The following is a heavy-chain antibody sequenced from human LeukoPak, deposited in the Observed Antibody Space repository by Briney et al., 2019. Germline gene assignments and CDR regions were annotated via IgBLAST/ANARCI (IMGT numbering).Heavy chain of an antibody. J-gene: IGHJ6*02. CDR2: ISSGSTYK. CDR3: ARDSAAYDILTGWMDV. CDR1: GFTFSSYE. D-gene: IGHD3-9*01. Sequence: GGSLRLSCAASGFTFSSYEMNWVRQAPGKGLEWVSSISSGSTYKYYADSVKGRFTISRDSAKNSLFLQMNSLRAEDTAVYYCARDSAAYDILTGWMDVWGQGTTVTVSS. V-gene: IGHV3-21*01.